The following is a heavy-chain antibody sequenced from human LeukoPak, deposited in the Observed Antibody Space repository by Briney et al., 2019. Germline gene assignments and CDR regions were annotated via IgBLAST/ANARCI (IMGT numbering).Heavy chain of an antibody. D-gene: IGHD3-10*01. Sequence: GGSLRLSCAASGFTFSSHALSWLRQAPGKGLEWVSTISGSGGSTYCADSVKGRFTISRDNSKNTLYVQMSSLRADDTAVYYCAKGYYYGSGSYSTFDYWSQGTLVTVSS. J-gene: IGHJ4*02. CDR3: AKGYYYGSGSYSTFDY. CDR1: GFTFSSHA. CDR2: ISGSGGST. V-gene: IGHV3-23*01.